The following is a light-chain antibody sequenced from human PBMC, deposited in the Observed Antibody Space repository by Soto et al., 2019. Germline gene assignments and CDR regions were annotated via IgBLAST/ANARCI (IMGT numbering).Light chain of an antibody. J-gene: IGKJ2*01. CDR2: GAS. CDR1: QSVSSN. V-gene: IGKV3-15*01. CDR3: QQYNNWPQT. Sequence: EIVMTQSPVTLSVSPGERATLSCRASQSVSSNLAWNQQKPGQAPRLLIYGASTRATGIPARFSGSGSGTEFTLTISSLQSEDFAVYYCQQYNNWPQTFGQGTKLEMK.